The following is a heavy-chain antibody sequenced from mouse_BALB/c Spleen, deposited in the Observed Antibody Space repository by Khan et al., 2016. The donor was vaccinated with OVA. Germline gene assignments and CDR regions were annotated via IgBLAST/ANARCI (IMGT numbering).Heavy chain of an antibody. Sequence: EVQLVESGPGLVKPSQSLSLTCTVTGYSITSDYAWNCIRQFPGNKLEWMGFISYSGKTKYNPSLKSRSSITRNTSKNQFFLQLNSWTTDDSATYYCARFYGEDFDYWGQGTSLTVSS. J-gene: IGHJ2*02. CDR2: ISYSGKT. CDR1: GYSITSDYA. D-gene: IGHD1-1*01. CDR3: ARFYGEDFDY. V-gene: IGHV3-2*02.